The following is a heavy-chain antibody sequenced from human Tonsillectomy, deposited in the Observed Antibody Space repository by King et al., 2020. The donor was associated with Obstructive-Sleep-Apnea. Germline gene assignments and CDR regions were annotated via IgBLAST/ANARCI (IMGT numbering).Heavy chain of an antibody. V-gene: IGHV1-18*01. CDR3: ARSSGVSSGYYHDY. CDR1: GYTFTSYG. J-gene: IGHJ4*02. D-gene: IGHD3-22*01. Sequence: VQLVESGAEVKKPGASVKVSCKASGYTFTSYGISWVRQAPGQGLEWMGWISPYNGKTNYAQKLQGRVTMTTDTSTRTAYMELRSLRSDDTAVYCCARSSGVSSGYYHDYWGQGTLVTVSS. CDR2: ISPYNGKT.